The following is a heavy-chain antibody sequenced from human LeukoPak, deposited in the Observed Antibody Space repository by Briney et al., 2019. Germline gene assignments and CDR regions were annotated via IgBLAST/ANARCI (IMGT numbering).Heavy chain of an antibody. Sequence: SVKVSCKASGYTFTSYYMHWVRQAPGQGLEWMGRIIPILGIANYAQKFQGRVTITADKSTSTAYMELSSLRSEDTAVYYCARSPYLMTSYGMDVWGQGTTVTVSS. D-gene: IGHD2-8*01. CDR2: IIPILGIA. V-gene: IGHV1-69*02. J-gene: IGHJ6*02. CDR3: ARSPYLMTSYGMDV. CDR1: GYTFTSYY.